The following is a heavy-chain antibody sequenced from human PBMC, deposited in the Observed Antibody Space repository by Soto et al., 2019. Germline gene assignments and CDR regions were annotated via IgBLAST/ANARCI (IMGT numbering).Heavy chain of an antibody. Sequence: SETLSLTCGVYGGSFSCYQWNWIRQSPGQGLEWIGEINHSGTTKYNPSLESRINLSVDTSKKQFSLKMFSVTAADTAIYYCARGWRFDPWGQGTQVTVSS. V-gene: IGHV4-34*01. CDR2: INHSGTT. D-gene: IGHD1-1*01. CDR3: ARGWRFDP. CDR1: GGSFSCYQ. J-gene: IGHJ5*02.